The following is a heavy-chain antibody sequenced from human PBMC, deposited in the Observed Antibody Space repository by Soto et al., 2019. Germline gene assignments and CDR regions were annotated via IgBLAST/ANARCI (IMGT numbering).Heavy chain of an antibody. V-gene: IGHV3-30-3*01. Sequence: QVQLVESGGGVVQPGRSLRLSCATSGFTFRDYPMHWLLQTPGKGLEWLAVVYPTGDSQTYPDSMKGRFIISRDNSRNILYLQITSLSTEDAAVYYCATEVESSGRGGVFDNWGEGTLVTVSS. CDR3: ATEVESSGRGGVFDN. D-gene: IGHD6-19*01. CDR1: GFTFRDYP. CDR2: VYPTGDSQ. J-gene: IGHJ4*02.